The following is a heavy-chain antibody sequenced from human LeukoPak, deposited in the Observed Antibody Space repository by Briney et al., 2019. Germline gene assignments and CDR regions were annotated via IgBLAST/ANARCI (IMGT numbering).Heavy chain of an antibody. V-gene: IGHV3-23*01. D-gene: IGHD3-22*01. J-gene: IGHJ4*02. CDR3: AKTPAKRYYYDSSGYLLDY. CDR1: GFTFSSYA. Sequence: GGSLRLSCAASGFTFSSYAMSWVRQAPGKGLEWVSAISGSGGSTYYADSVKGRFTISRDNSKNTLYLQMNSLRAEDTAVYYCAKTPAKRYYYDSSGYLLDYWGQGTLVTVSS. CDR2: ISGSGGST.